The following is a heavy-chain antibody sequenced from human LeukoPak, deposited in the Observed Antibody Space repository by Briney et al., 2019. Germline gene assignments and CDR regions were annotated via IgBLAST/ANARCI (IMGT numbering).Heavy chain of an antibody. J-gene: IGHJ4*02. CDR3: TRVGQWLVRGWFDY. Sequence: PGGSLRLSCAASGFTVSSNYMSWVRQAPGKGLEWVSFIRSKAYGGKTEYAASVKGRFTISRDDSESIAYLQINSLKTEDTGVYYCTRVGQWLVRGWFDYWGQGTLVTVSS. D-gene: IGHD6-19*01. CDR1: GFTVSSNY. CDR2: IRSKAYGGKT. V-gene: IGHV3-49*04.